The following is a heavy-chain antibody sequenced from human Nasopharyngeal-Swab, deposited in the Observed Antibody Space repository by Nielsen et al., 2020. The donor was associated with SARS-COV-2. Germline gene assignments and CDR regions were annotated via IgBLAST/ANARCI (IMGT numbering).Heavy chain of an antibody. CDR2: ITGSGDAT. CDR1: GLTFSSYT. CDR3: AKDGVRLNGIDV. J-gene: IGHJ6*02. D-gene: IGHD3-16*01. V-gene: IGHV3-23*01. Sequence: GESLKISCGASGLTFSSYTMSWVRQAPGRGLEWVSAITGSGDATNYADSVRGRFTIFRDNSKSTLYLQMNSLRAEDTAEYFCAKDGVRLNGIDVWGQGTTVTVSS.